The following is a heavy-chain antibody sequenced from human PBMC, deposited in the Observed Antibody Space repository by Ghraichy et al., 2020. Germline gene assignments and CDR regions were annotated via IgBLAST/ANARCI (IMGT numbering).Heavy chain of an antibody. Sequence: SETLSLTCAVSGYSISSGYYWGWIRQPLGKGLEWIGSIYHSGSTYYNPSLKSRVTISVDTSKDQFSLKLSSVTAADTAVYYCARLRGWLQFFDYWGQGTLVTVSS. J-gene: IGHJ4*02. CDR1: GYSISSGYY. D-gene: IGHD5-24*01. CDR3: ARLRGWLQFFDY. V-gene: IGHV4-38-2*01. CDR2: IYHSGST.